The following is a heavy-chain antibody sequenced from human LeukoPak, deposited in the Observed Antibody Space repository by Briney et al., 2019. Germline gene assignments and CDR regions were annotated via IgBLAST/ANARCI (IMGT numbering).Heavy chain of an antibody. CDR2: INHSGIT. V-gene: IGHV4-34*01. D-gene: IGHD3-9*01. Sequence: KSSETLSLTRAVYDGSFSGYYWSWIRQPPGKGLEWIGEINHSGITNYNPSLKSRVTISVDTSKNQFSLKLTSVTAADTAVYYCARGYDILTAYFPFWGQGTLVTVSS. CDR1: DGSFSGYY. CDR3: ARGYDILTAYFPF. J-gene: IGHJ4*02.